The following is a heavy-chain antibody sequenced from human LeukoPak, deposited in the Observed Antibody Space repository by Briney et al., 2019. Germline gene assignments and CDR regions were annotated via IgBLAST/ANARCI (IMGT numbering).Heavy chain of an antibody. CDR3: ARGLLWFGGLSYYYYYGMDV. J-gene: IGHJ6*02. CDR1: GYTFTSYD. CDR2: MNPNSGNT. V-gene: IGHV1-8*01. Sequence: ASVKVSCKASGYTFTSYDINWVRQATGQGLEWMGWMNPNSGNTGYAQKFQGRVTMTRNTSISTAYMELSSLRSEDTAVYYCARGLLWFGGLSYYYYYGMDVWGQGTTVTVSS. D-gene: IGHD3-10*01.